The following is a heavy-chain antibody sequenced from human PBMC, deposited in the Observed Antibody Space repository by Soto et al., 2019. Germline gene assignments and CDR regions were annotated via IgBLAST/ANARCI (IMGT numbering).Heavy chain of an antibody. Sequence: QVQLVESGGGVVQPGRSLRLSCAASGFTFSSYAMHWVRQAPGKGLEWVAVISYDGSNKYYADSVKGRFTISRDNSKNTLYLQMNSLRAEDTAVYYCAREEVEKPFDVWGQGTTVTVSS. CDR1: GFTFSSYA. D-gene: IGHD1-1*01. V-gene: IGHV3-30-3*01. J-gene: IGHJ6*02. CDR2: ISYDGSNK. CDR3: AREEVEKPFDV.